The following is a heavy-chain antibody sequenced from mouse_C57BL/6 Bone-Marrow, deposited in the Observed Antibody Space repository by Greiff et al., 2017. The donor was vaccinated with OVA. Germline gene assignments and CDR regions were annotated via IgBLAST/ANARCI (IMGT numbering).Heavy chain of an antibody. V-gene: IGHV1-64*01. J-gene: IGHJ4*01. CDR3: AREGKGYATDY. CDR1: GYTFTSYW. Sequence: QVHVKQPGAELVKPGASVKLSCKASGYTFTSYWMHWVKQRPGQGLEWIGMIHPNSGSTNYNEKFKSKATLTVDKSSSTAYMQLSSLTSEDSAVYYCAREGKGYATDYWGQGTSVTVSS. CDR2: IHPNSGST. D-gene: IGHD2-1*01.